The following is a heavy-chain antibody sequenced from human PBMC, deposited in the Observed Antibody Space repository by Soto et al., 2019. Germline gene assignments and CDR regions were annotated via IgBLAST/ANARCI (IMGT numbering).Heavy chain of an antibody. CDR2: LNHSGST. V-gene: IGHV4-34*01. Sequence: HVQLQQWRAGLLKTSETLSLTCAVSGGSFSGYYWSRIRQPPGKGLEWLGELNHSGSTNYNPSLKSRVTRSVDTSKNQFSLKLSSLTAADTAVYYCARRRQQLPGALDYWGQGTLDTVSS. CDR1: GGSFSGYY. J-gene: IGHJ4*02. D-gene: IGHD6-13*01. CDR3: ARRRQQLPGALDY.